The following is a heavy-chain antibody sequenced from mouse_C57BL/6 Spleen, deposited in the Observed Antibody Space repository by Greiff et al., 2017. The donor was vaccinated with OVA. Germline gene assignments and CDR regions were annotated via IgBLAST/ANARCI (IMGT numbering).Heavy chain of an antibody. Sequence: QVQLKESGPELVKPGASVKLSCKASGYTFKSYDINWVKQRPGQGLEWIGWIYPRDGSTKYNEKFKGKATLTVDTSSSTAYMELHSLTSEDSAVYFCARKRTAQARAWFAYWGQGTLVTVSA. CDR2: IYPRDGST. CDR1: GYTFKSYD. J-gene: IGHJ3*01. V-gene: IGHV1-85*01. CDR3: ARKRTAQARAWFAY. D-gene: IGHD3-2*02.